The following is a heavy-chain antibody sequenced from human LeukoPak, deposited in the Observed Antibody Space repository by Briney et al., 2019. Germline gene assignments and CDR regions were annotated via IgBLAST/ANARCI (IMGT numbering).Heavy chain of an antibody. CDR1: GYTFTSYG. V-gene: IGHV1-69*05. J-gene: IGHJ6*03. D-gene: IGHD2-21*02. CDR2: IIPIFGTA. Sequence: SVKVSCKASGYTFTSYGISWVRQAPGQGLEWMGGIIPIFGTANYAQKFQGRVTITTDESTSTAYMELSSLRSEDTAVYYCARGPFKGYCGGDCYALRYYYYYMDVWGKGTTVTVSS. CDR3: ARGPFKGYCGGDCYALRYYYYYMDV.